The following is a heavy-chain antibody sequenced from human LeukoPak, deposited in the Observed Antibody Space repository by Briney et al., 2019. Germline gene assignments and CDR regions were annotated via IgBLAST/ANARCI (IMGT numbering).Heavy chain of an antibody. V-gene: IGHV4-59*12. J-gene: IGHJ6*02. Sequence: SETLSLTCTVSGGSISSYYWSWIRQPPGKGLEWIGYIYYSGSTNYNPSLKSRVTISVDTSKNQFSLKLSSVTAADTAVYYCARERSFSRDITIFGVATRYGMDVWGQGTTVTVSS. CDR3: ARERSFSRDITIFGVATRYGMDV. CDR1: GGSISSYY. CDR2: IYYSGST. D-gene: IGHD3-3*01.